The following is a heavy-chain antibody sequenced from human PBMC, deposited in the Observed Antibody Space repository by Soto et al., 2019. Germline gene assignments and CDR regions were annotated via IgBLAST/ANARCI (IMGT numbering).Heavy chain of an antibody. J-gene: IGHJ4*02. D-gene: IGHD3-22*01. Sequence: GGSLRLSCAASGFIFSRYEMNWVRQAPGRGLEWVSYINTRGNIIHYADSVKGRFTISRDNAENSLYLQMNSLRAEDTAVYYCARDIDYYDSSGYQDYWGQGSLVTVSS. CDR1: GFIFSRYE. CDR3: ARDIDYYDSSGYQDY. CDR2: INTRGNII. V-gene: IGHV3-48*03.